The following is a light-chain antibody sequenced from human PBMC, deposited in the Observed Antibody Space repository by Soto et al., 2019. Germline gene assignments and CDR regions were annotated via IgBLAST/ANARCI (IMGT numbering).Light chain of an antibody. CDR1: QTISSW. CDR2: KAS. V-gene: IGKV1-5*03. Sequence: EIQRTRWPSYDWECVVERKSVTLRASQTISSWLAWYQQKPGKAPKLLIYKASTLKSGDPSRFRGRGSGQACTLTIRSLQPDDFATYYCQNYNSYSQVFGQGTKVDIK. CDR3: QNYNSYSQV. J-gene: IGKJ1*01.